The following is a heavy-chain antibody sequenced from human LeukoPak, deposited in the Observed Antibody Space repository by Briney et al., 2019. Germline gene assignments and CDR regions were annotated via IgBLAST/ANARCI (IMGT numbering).Heavy chain of an antibody. Sequence: SETLSLTCAVYGGSFSGYYWSWIRHPPGKGLGWIGEINQSGSTSYNSSLKSRVTISVDTSKNQFSLKLSSVTAADTAVYYCARDTRWGPWGSYRPLDYWGQGTLVTVSS. CDR2: INQSGST. CDR1: GGSFSGYY. CDR3: ARDTRWGPWGSYRPLDY. J-gene: IGHJ4*02. V-gene: IGHV4-34*01. D-gene: IGHD3-16*02.